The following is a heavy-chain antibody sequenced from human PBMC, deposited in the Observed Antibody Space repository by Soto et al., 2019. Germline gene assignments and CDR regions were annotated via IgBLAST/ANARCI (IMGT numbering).Heavy chain of an antibody. CDR1: GFPFSSYG. D-gene: IGHD6-19*01. CDR2: IWYDGSNK. Sequence: GGSLRLSCAASGFPFSSYGMHWVRQAPGKGLEWVAVIWYDGSNKYYADSVKGRFTISRDNSKNTLYLQMNSLRAEDTAVYYCARDNGQYSSGSTFDYWGQGTLVTVSS. CDR3: ARDNGQYSSGSTFDY. V-gene: IGHV3-33*01. J-gene: IGHJ4*02.